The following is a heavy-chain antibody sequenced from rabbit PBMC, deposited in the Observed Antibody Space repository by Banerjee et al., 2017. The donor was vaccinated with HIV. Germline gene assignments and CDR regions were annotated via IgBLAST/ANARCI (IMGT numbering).Heavy chain of an antibody. J-gene: IGHJ4*01. CDR2: INTSSGNT. CDR1: GFSFRNKYV. Sequence: QEQLVESGGGLVQPEGSLTLTCTASGFSFRNKYVMCWVRQAPGKGLEWIACINTSSGNTVYASWAKGRFTISRTSSTTVTLQMTSLTAADTATYFCARDLAAVIGWNFNLWGPGTLVTVS. V-gene: IGHV1S45*01. D-gene: IGHD1-1*01. CDR3: ARDLAAVIGWNFNL.